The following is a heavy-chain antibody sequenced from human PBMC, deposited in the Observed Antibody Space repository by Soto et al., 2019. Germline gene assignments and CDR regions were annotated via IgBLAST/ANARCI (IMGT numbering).Heavy chain of an antibody. CDR1: GGSISSYY. V-gene: IGHV4-59*01. CDR3: ARIGYSMVRGLTYYYYGMDV. J-gene: IGHJ6*04. D-gene: IGHD3-10*01. CDR2: IYYSGST. Sequence: PSETLSLTCTVSGGSISSYYWSWIRQPPGKGLEWIGYIYYSGSTNYNPSLKSRVTISVDTSKNQFSLKLSSVTAADTAVYYCARIGYSMVRGLTYYYYGMDVWGEGTTVTGSS.